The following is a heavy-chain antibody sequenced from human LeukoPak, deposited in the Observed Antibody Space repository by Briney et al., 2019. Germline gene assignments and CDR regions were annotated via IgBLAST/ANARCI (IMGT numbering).Heavy chain of an antibody. Sequence: ASVKVSCKASGYTFTSYDINRVRQATGQGLEWMGWMNPNSGNTGYAQKFQGRVTMTRDMSTSTVYMELSSLGSEDTAVYYCARDLSRYSGSYYDYWGQGTLVTVSS. CDR1: GYTFTSYD. CDR2: MNPNSGNT. CDR3: ARDLSRYSGSYYDY. J-gene: IGHJ4*02. D-gene: IGHD1-26*01. V-gene: IGHV1-8*01.